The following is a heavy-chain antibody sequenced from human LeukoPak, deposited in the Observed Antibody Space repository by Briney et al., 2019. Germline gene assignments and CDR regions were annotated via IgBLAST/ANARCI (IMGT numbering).Heavy chain of an antibody. D-gene: IGHD2-8*01. CDR1: GGTFISYA. CDR3: ARGSRDCTNGVCVFYFDY. Sequence: SVKVSCKASGGTFISYAISWVRQAPGQGLEWMGGIIPIFGTAHYAQKFQGRVTITADESTSTAYKELSSLRSEDTAVYYCARGSRDCTNGVCVFYFDYWGQGTLVTVSS. CDR2: IIPIFGTA. V-gene: IGHV1-69*01. J-gene: IGHJ4*02.